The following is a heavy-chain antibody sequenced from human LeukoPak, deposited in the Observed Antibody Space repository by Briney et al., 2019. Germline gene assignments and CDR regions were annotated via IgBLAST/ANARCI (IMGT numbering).Heavy chain of an antibody. Sequence: PGGSLRLSCAASGFTFRRYWMDWVRQAPGKGPVWAAHINSDGSSTSYADSVKGRFAISRANAKKTLYLQMNSLRAEDTAVYYCARENYGIDSWGQGTPVTVSS. CDR3: ARENYGIDS. CDR2: INSDGSST. J-gene: IGHJ4*02. V-gene: IGHV3-74*01. D-gene: IGHD4-17*01. CDR1: GFTFRRYW.